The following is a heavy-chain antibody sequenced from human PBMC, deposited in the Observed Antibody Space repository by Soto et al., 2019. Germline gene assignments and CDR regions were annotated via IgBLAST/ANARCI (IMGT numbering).Heavy chain of an antibody. CDR3: PTYSGSGVLAFDY. J-gene: IGHJ4*02. CDR1: GFIFSNAW. Sequence: EGRLVESGGGLVKPEESLRLSCAASGFIFSNAWMNWVRQAPGKGLEWVGRVKSKIDDETTDYAAPVKGRFTITRDDSNSVLYLQMNSLKIEDPAVSFCPTYSGSGVLAFDYWGPGTPVTVSS. D-gene: IGHD1-26*01. V-gene: IGHV3-15*07. CDR2: VKSKIDDETT.